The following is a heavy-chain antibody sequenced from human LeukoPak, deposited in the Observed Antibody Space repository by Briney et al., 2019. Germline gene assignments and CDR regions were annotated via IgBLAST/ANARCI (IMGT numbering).Heavy chain of an antibody. D-gene: IGHD3-9*01. CDR1: GFTFSSYA. J-gene: IGHJ6*02. CDR3: ARGGVLRYFDWLLPHYYYYGMDV. Sequence: PGGSLRLSCAASGFTFSSYAMHWVRQAPGKGLEWVAVISYDGSNKYYADSVKGRFTISRDNSKNTLYLQMNSLRAEDTAVYYCARGGVLRYFDWLLPHYYYYGMDVWGQGTTVTVSS. CDR2: ISYDGSNK. V-gene: IGHV3-30-3*01.